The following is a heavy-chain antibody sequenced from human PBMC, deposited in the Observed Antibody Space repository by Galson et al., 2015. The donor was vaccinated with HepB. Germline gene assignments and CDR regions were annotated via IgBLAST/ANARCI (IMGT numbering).Heavy chain of an antibody. CDR3: AADRWRLGDYGGWFDP. V-gene: IGHV1-58*01. J-gene: IGHJ5*02. D-gene: IGHD4/OR15-4a*01. CDR1: GFTFTSSA. Sequence: SVKVSCKASGFTFTSSAVQWVRQARGQRLEWIGWIVVGSGNTNYAQKFQERVTITRDMSTSTAYMELSSLRSEDTAVYYCAADRWRLGDYGGWFDPWGQGTLVTVSS. CDR2: IVVGSGNT.